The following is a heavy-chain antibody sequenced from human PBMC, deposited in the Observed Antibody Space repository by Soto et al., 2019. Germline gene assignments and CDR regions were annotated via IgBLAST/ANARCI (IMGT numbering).Heavy chain of an antibody. D-gene: IGHD6-25*01. CDR1: GGSISSGGYS. CDR2: IYHSGST. V-gene: IGHV4-30-2*01. CDR3: ARPHGGSSGWDNWFDP. Sequence: SETLSLTCGVSGGSISSGGYSWSWIRQPPGKGLEWIGYIYHSGSTYYNPSLKSRVTISVDTSKNQFSLKLSSVTAADTAVYYCARPHGGSSGWDNWFDPWGQGTLVTVSS. J-gene: IGHJ5*02.